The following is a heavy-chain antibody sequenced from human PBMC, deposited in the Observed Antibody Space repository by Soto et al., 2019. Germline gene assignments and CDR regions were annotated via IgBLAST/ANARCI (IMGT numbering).Heavy chain of an antibody. D-gene: IGHD2-21*02. Sequence: VHLVESGGGLVQPGGSLRLSCAASGFTFSSYWMSWVRQAPGKGLEWVANIKQDGSEKYYVDSVKGRFTISRDNAKNSLYLQMNSLRAEDTAVYYCARKVVTATPHFDYWGQGTLVTVSS. CDR1: GFTFSSYW. CDR2: IKQDGSEK. CDR3: ARKVVTATPHFDY. V-gene: IGHV3-7*04. J-gene: IGHJ4*02.